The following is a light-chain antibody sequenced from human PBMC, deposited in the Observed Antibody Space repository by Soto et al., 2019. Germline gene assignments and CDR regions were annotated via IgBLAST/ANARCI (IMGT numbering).Light chain of an antibody. Sequence: EVVLTQSPGTLSLSPGERATLSCRASQSFSSGYLAWYQQRPGQAPRLLIYGAFSRATDIPDRFSGSGSGTDFTLTISRLEPEDFAVYYCQQYGSSPWTFGQGTKVDIK. J-gene: IGKJ1*01. CDR3: QQYGSSPWT. CDR1: QSFSSGY. CDR2: GAF. V-gene: IGKV3-20*01.